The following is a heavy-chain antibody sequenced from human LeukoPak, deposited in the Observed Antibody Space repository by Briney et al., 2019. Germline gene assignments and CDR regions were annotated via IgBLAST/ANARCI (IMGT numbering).Heavy chain of an antibody. D-gene: IGHD5-12*01. V-gene: IGHV1-69*01. CDR2: IIPIFGTA. CDR3: ARELSDSGYDHIPIAHDAFDI. J-gene: IGHJ3*02. CDR1: GGTFSSYA. Sequence: SVKVSCKASGGTFSSYAISWMRQAPGQGLEWMGGIIPIFGTANYAQKFQGRVTITADESTSTAYMELSSLRSEDTAVYYCARELSDSGYDHIPIAHDAFDIWGRGTMVTVSS.